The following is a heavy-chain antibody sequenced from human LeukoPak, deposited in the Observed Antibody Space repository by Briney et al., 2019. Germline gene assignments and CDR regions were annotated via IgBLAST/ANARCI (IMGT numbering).Heavy chain of an antibody. CDR3: AKGARVGAGRYYFDY. CDR1: GFTFSSYG. Sequence: PGESLRHSCAVSGFTFSSYGMHWVRQAPGKGLEWMAVISYDGTNKYYADSVKGRFTISRDNSKNTLYLQMNSLRAEDTAVYYCAKGARVGAGRYYFDYWGQGALVTVSS. CDR2: ISYDGTNK. D-gene: IGHD3-10*01. J-gene: IGHJ4*02. V-gene: IGHV3-30*18.